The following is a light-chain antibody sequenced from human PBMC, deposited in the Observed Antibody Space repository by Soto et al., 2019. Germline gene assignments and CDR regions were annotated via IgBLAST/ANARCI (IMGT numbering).Light chain of an antibody. CDR2: EVT. CDR1: SSDVGGHNY. Sequence: QSVLTQPPSASGSPGQSVPISCTGTSSDVGGHNYVSWYQQHPGKAPKLMIYEVTQRPSGVPDRFSGSKSGNTASLTVSGLQAEDEADYYCCSYAGNNNVFGTGTKLTVL. J-gene: IGLJ1*01. V-gene: IGLV2-8*01. CDR3: CSYAGNNNV.